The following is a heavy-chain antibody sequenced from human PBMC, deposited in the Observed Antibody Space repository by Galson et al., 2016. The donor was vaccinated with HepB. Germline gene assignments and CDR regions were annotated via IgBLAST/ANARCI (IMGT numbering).Heavy chain of an antibody. CDR2: FYYTGGT. CDR1: GGFINSGGAS. D-gene: IGHD3-3*01. J-gene: IGHJ5*02. Sequence: TLSLTCAVSGGFINSGGASWGWIRQTPGLGLEWIGCFYYTGGTYYNPSLKSRVSISVDRPNNQFSLSLKSVTAADTAVYYCARAAFPGVVPTYTWFDPWGQGTLVTVSP. CDR3: ARAAFPGVVPTYTWFDP. V-gene: IGHV4-30-2*01.